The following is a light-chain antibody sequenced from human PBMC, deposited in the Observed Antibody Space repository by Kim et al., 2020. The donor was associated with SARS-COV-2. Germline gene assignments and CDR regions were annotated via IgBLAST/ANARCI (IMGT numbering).Light chain of an antibody. CDR1: QSIRSV. CDR2: RAS. V-gene: IGKV1-5*03. CDR3: QQYFSYST. J-gene: IGKJ2*01. Sequence: DIQMTQSPSTLSASVGDRITITCRASQSIRSVLAWYQQKPGKAPKLLIYRASTLQTGVPSRFTGSGSGTEFTLTINSLQPDDFATYYCQQYFSYSTFGQGTKLEIK.